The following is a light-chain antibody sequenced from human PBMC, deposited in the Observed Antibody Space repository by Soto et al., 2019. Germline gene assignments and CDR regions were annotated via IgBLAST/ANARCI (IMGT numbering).Light chain of an antibody. J-gene: IGLJ1*01. CDR3: NSYTSKSTGV. CDR1: SSDVGGYNY. Sequence: QSVLTQPASVSGSPGQSITISCTGTSSDVGGYNYVSWYQQHPGKAPKLIIYEVSNRPSGVSNRFSGSNSGNTASLTISGLQAEDEADYYCNSYTSKSTGVFGTGTKVTVL. CDR2: EVS. V-gene: IGLV2-14*01.